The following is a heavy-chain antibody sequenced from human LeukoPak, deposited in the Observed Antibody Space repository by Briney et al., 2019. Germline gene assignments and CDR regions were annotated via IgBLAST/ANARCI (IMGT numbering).Heavy chain of an antibody. V-gene: IGHV4-59*01. Sequence: SETLSLTYTVSGGSISHYYWSWIRQPPGKGPEWSGYIYYTGTTNYNPSLKSRVTISVDTSKNQFSLKSNSVTAADTAVYYCAREDPQTKVPEGMDVWGQGTTVTVSS. CDR1: GGSISHYY. D-gene: IGHD4/OR15-4a*01. CDR3: AREDPQTKVPEGMDV. J-gene: IGHJ6*02. CDR2: IYYTGTT.